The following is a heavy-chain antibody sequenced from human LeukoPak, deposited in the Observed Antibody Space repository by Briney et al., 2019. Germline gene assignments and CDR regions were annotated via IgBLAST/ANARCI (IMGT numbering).Heavy chain of an antibody. Sequence: SVKVSCKASGGTFSSYAISWVRQAPGQGLEWMGTIIPIFGIANYAQKFQGRVTITADKPTSTAYMELSSLRSEDTAVYYCARDDCSSTSCNLNWYFDLWGRGTLVTVSS. CDR1: GGTFSSYA. CDR3: ARDDCSSTSCNLNWYFDL. D-gene: IGHD2-2*01. CDR2: IIPIFGIA. V-gene: IGHV1-69*04. J-gene: IGHJ2*01.